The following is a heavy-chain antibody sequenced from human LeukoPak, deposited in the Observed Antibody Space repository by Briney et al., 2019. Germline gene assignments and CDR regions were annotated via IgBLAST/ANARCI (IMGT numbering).Heavy chain of an antibody. D-gene: IGHD6-13*01. CDR2: TYYSGST. V-gene: IGHV4-59*01. Sequence: PSETLSLTCTVSGGSISSYYWSWIRQPPGKGLEWIGYTYYSGSTNYNPSLKSRVTISVDTSKNQFSLKLSSVTAADTAVYYCARDYVLAAAGDNWFDPWGQGTLVTVSS. CDR1: GGSISSYY. CDR3: ARDYVLAAAGDNWFDP. J-gene: IGHJ5*02.